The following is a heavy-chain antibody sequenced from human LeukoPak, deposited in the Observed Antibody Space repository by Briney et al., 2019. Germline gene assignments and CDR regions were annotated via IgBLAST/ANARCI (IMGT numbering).Heavy chain of an antibody. J-gene: IGHJ4*02. CDR3: AKDPYSITMVRGVADYY. CDR1: GFTFSSYA. CDR2: ISGSGGST. V-gene: IGHV3-23*01. Sequence: AGVSLRLSCAASGFTFSSYAMSGVPRAPGKGVVCVSAISGSGGSTYYADSVKGRFTISRDNSKNTLYLQMNNLRAEDTAVYYCAKDPYSITMVRGVADYYWGQGTLVTVSS. D-gene: IGHD3-10*01.